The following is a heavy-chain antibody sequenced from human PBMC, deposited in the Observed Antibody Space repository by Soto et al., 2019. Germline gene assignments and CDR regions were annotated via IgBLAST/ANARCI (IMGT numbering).Heavy chain of an antibody. Sequence: ASVKVSCKASGYTFTSYGISWVRQAPGQGLEWMGWISAYNGNTNYAQKLQGRVTMTTDTSTSTAYMELRSLRSDDTAVYYCARDSHQQNSGYDSVEVFDYNGYYFDYWGQG. CDR3: ARDSHQQNSGYDSVEVFDYNGYYFDY. J-gene: IGHJ4*02. V-gene: IGHV1-18*01. D-gene: IGHD5-12*01. CDR1: GYTFTSYG. CDR2: ISAYNGNT.